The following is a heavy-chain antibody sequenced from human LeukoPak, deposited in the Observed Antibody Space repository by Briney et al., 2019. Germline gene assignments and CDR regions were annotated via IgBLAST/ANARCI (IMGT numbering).Heavy chain of an antibody. V-gene: IGHV1-69*01. CDR2: IIPIFGTA. J-gene: IGHJ6*02. Sequence: SVKVSCKASGGTFSSYAISWVRQAPGQGLEWMGGIIPIFGTANYAQKFQGRVTITADESTRTAYMELSSLRSEDTAVYYCARAIVVVKYYYYGMDVWGQGTTVTVSS. CDR1: GGTFSSYA. D-gene: IGHD3-22*01. CDR3: ARAIVVVKYYYYGMDV.